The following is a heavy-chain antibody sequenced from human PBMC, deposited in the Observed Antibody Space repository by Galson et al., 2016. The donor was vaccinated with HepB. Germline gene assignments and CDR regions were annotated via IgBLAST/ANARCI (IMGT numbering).Heavy chain of an antibody. Sequence: LSLTCTVSGGSVRNDSSYWSWIRQPPGKGLEWIGYIYYSGSTSYNPSLKSRVTISVDTSRNQFSLKLTSVTAADTAVYYCARVIIITGGNNWFDPWGQGTLVTVSS. CDR3: ARVIIITGGNNWFDP. D-gene: IGHD3-16*01. CDR2: IYYSGST. CDR1: GGSVRNDSSY. V-gene: IGHV4-61*01. J-gene: IGHJ5*02.